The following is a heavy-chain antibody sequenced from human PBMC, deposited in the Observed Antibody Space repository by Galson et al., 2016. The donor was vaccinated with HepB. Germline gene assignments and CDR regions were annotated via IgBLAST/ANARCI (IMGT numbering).Heavy chain of an antibody. D-gene: IGHD2-2*01. CDR2: ISSSSSTI. CDR3: ASFIVVVPAAATYYYYGMDV. CDR1: GFKIDNYG. V-gene: IGHV3-48*01. Sequence: SLRLSCAASGFKIDNYGMIWVRQGPGKGLEWVSYISSSSSTIYYADSVKGRFTISRDNAKNSLYLQMNSLRAEDTAVYYCASFIVVVPAAATYYYYGMDVWGQGTTVTVSS. J-gene: IGHJ6*02.